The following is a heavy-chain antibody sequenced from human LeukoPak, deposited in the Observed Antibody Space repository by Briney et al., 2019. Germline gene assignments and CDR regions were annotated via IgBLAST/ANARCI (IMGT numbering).Heavy chain of an antibody. J-gene: IGHJ4*02. Sequence: SETLSPTCAVYGGSFSGYYWSWIRQPPGKGLEWIGEINHSGSTNYNPSLKSRVTISVDTSKNQFSLKLSSVTAADTAVYYCARGTRMYYYDSSGYPFDYWGQGTLVTVSS. V-gene: IGHV4-34*01. CDR2: INHSGST. D-gene: IGHD3-22*01. CDR3: ARGTRMYYYDSSGYPFDY. CDR1: GGSFSGYY.